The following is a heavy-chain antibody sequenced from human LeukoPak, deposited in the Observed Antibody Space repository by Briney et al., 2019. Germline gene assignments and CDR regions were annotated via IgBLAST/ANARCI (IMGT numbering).Heavy chain of an antibody. CDR2: ISAYNGNT. Sequence: ASVKVSCKASGYTFTSYGISWVRQAPGQGLEWMGWISAYNGNTNYAQKLQGRVTMTTDTSTSTAYMELRGLRSDDTAVYYCARERGPFGWLPNFDYWGQGTLVTVSS. D-gene: IGHD3-9*01. J-gene: IGHJ4*02. CDR3: ARERGPFGWLPNFDY. V-gene: IGHV1-18*01. CDR1: GYTFTSYG.